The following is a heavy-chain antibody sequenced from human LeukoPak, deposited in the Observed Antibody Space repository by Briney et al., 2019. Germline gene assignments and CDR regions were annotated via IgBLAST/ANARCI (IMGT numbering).Heavy chain of an antibody. CDR3: ASTPYYYDSSGYYPLDY. CDR2: IIPILGIA. D-gene: IGHD3-22*01. CDR1: GGTFSSYA. J-gene: IGHJ4*02. Sequence: GASVKVSCKASGGTFSSYAISWVRQATGQGLEWMGRIIPILGIANYAQKFQGRVTITADKSTSTAYMELSSLRSEDTAVYYCASTPYYYDSSGYYPLDYWGQGTLVTVSS. V-gene: IGHV1-69*04.